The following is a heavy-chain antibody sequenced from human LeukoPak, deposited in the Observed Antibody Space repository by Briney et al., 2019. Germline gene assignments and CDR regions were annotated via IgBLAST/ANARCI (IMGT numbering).Heavy chain of an antibody. V-gene: IGHV3-48*03. CDR2: ISSSGSTI. D-gene: IGHD1/OR15-1a*01. J-gene: IGHJ4*02. Sequence: PGGSLRLSCAASGFTFSSYEMNWVRQAPGKGLEWVSYISSSGSTIYYADSVKGRFTISRDNAKNSLYLQMNSLRAEDTAVYYCARDHPPQKGGVTGTSLSSLVPFDYWGQGTLATVSS. CDR3: ARDHPPQKGGVTGTSLSSLVPFDY. CDR1: GFTFSSYE.